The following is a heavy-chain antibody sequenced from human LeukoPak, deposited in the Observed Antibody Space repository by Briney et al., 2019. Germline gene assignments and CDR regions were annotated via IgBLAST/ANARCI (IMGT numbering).Heavy chain of an antibody. CDR2: IIPIFGTA. CDR1: GYTFTSYG. CDR3: ARERGSHYYDSSGYYPLNY. Sequence: GASVKVSCKASGYTFTSYGISWVRRAPGQGLEWMGGIIPIFGTANYARKFQGRVTITADESTSTAYMELSSLRSEDTAVYYCARERGSHYYDSSGYYPLNYWGQGTLVTVSS. V-gene: IGHV1-69*13. D-gene: IGHD3-22*01. J-gene: IGHJ4*02.